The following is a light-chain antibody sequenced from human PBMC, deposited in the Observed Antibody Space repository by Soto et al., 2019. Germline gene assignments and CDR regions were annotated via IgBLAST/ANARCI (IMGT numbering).Light chain of an antibody. J-gene: IGKJ2*01. Sequence: EIVMTQSPATLSVSPGERATLSCRASQSVSSNLAWYQQKPGQAPRLLIYGASTRATGIPARFSGSGSGTGSTPTLTGLRSKVFPVYYCHNNNTWPKTLGQGTSWRSN. V-gene: IGKV3-15*01. CDR2: GAS. CDR1: QSVSSN. CDR3: HNNNTWPKT.